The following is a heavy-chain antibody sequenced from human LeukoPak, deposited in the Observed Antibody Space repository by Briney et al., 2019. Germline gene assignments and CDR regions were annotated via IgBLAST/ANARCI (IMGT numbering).Heavy chain of an antibody. J-gene: IGHJ4*02. V-gene: IGHV1-69*04. CDR1: GGTCSSYA. CDR2: IIPIFGIA. Sequence: GASVKVSCKASGGTCSSYAISWVRQAPGQGLGWMGRIIPIFGIANYAQKFQGRVTITADKSTSTAYMELSSLRSEDTAVYYCARASYYYDSSGYYLDYWGQGTLVTVSS. CDR3: ARASYYYDSSGYYLDY. D-gene: IGHD3-22*01.